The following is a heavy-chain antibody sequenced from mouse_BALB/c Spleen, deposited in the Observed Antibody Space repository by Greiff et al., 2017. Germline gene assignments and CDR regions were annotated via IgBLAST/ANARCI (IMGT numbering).Heavy chain of an antibody. CDR2: ISYSGST. Sequence: DVKLQESGPGLVKPSQSLSLTCTVTGYSITSDYAWNWIRQFPGNKLEWMGYISYSGSTSYNPSLKSRISITRDTSKNQFFLQLNSVTTEDTATYYCATMTVDYWGQGTTLTVSS. J-gene: IGHJ2*01. CDR3: ATMTVDY. CDR1: GYSITSDYA. V-gene: IGHV3-2*02. D-gene: IGHD2-3*01.